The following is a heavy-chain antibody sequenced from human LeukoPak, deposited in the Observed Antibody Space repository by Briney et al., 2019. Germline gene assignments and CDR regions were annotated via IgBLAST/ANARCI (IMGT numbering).Heavy chain of an antibody. Sequence: PSETLSLTCTVSGGSISGFYWSWIRQPPGKGLEWIGYIYYSGSTNYNPSLKSRFTISVDTSKNQFSLKLSSVTAADTAVYYCARSGYSSSWYYFDYWGQGTLVTVSS. D-gene: IGHD6-13*01. V-gene: IGHV4-59*08. CDR3: ARSGYSSSWYYFDY. J-gene: IGHJ4*02. CDR1: GGSISGFY. CDR2: IYYSGST.